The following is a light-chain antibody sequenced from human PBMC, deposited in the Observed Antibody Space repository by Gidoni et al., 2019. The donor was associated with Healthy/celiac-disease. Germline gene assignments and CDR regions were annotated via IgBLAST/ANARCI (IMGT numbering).Light chain of an antibody. CDR1: QSVSSY. Sequence: ELVLTQSPVTLSASPGDRATRTCRSSQSVSSYLAWYQQKPGQAPRLLIYGASTRDTGVPARFSGSGSGTEFTLTISSLQSEDFAVYYCQQYNSWPLTFXEXTKVEIK. CDR2: GAS. CDR3: QQYNSWPLT. V-gene: IGKV3-15*01. J-gene: IGKJ4*02.